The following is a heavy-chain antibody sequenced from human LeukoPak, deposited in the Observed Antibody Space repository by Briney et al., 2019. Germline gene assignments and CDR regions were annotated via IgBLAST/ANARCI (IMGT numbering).Heavy chain of an antibody. D-gene: IGHD6-6*01. CDR1: GYTFTSFY. J-gene: IGHJ5*02. Sequence: ASVKVSCKASGYTFTSFYLHWVRQAPGQGLEWMGYFYPYNGNTIYAQNFQGRVTLAGDPSTKTAYMEMTRLTSDDPAMYYCVRDRPPNCSAPWGQGTLVTVSS. CDR3: VRDRPPNCSAP. CDR2: FYPYNGNT. V-gene: IGHV1-2*02.